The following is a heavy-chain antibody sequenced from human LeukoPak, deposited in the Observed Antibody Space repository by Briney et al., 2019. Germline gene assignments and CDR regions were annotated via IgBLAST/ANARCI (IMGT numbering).Heavy chain of an antibody. CDR2: IYHSGST. Sequence: SQTLSLTCAVSGGSISSGGYSWSWIRQPPGTGLEWIGYIYHSGSTYYNPSLKSRVTISVDRSKNQFSLKLSSVTAADTAVYYCASASSLALIDYWGQGTLVTVSS. CDR3: ASASSLALIDY. J-gene: IGHJ4*02. V-gene: IGHV4-30-2*01. CDR1: GGSISSGGYS. D-gene: IGHD6-13*01.